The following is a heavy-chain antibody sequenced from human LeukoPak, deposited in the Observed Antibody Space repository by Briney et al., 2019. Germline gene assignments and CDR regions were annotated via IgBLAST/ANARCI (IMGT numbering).Heavy chain of an antibody. Sequence: PGRSLRLSCAASGFTFSSYGMHWVRQAPGKGLEWVAVISYDGSNKYYADSVKGRFTISRDNSKNTLYLQMNSLRAEDTAVYYCAKDRSSGGGMDVLGQGTTVTVSS. CDR1: GFTFSSYG. D-gene: IGHD6-19*01. CDR2: ISYDGSNK. CDR3: AKDRSSGGGMDV. V-gene: IGHV3-30*18. J-gene: IGHJ6*02.